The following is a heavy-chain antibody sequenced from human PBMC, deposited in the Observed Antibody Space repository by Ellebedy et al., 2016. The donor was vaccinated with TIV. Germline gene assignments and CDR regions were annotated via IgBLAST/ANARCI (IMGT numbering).Heavy chain of an antibody. CDR3: TKTYSPNWRNWFDP. Sequence: SQTLSLTCAISGDSVSRNSAAWNWIRQSPSRGLEWRGRTYYRSKWYTDYAVFVNSRRSITPDRAQNQFSLQLNSVTPEDTAVYYCTKTYSPNWRNWFDPWGQGTLVTVSS. V-gene: IGHV6-1*01. J-gene: IGHJ5*02. CDR1: GDSVSRNSAA. D-gene: IGHD1-1*01. CDR2: TYYRSKWYT.